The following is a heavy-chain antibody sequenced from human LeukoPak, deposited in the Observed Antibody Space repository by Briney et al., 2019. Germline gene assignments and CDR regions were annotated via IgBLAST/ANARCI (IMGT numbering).Heavy chain of an antibody. J-gene: IGHJ5*02. CDR1: GYTFTSYD. CDR3: ARGVTSRYCSSTSCENWFDP. CDR2: MNPNSGNT. V-gene: IGHV1-8*01. Sequence: ASVKVSCKASGYTFTSYDINWVRQAAGQGLEWMGWMNPNSGNTGYAQKFQGRVTMTRNTSISTAYMELSSLRSEDTAVYYCARGVTSRYCSSTSCENWFDPWGQGTLVTVSS. D-gene: IGHD2-2*01.